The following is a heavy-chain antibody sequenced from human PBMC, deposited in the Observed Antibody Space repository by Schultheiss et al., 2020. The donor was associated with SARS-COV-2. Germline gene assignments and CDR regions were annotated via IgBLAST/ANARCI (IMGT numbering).Heavy chain of an antibody. D-gene: IGHD6-19*01. J-gene: IGHJ6*02. CDR2: TYYRSKWYN. CDR1: GDSVSSNSAA. CDR3: ARAPYSSGWYGMDV. Sequence: SETLSLTSAISGDSVSSNSAAWNWIRQSPSRGLEWLGRTYYRSKWYNDYAVSVKSRITINPDTSKNQFSLQLNSVTPEDTAVYYCARAPYSSGWYGMDVWGQGTTVTVSS. V-gene: IGHV6-1*01.